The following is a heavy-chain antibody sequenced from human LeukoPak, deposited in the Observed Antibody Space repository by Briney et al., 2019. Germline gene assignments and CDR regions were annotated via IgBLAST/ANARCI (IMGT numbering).Heavy chain of an antibody. D-gene: IGHD6-13*01. V-gene: IGHV4-39*01. CDR1: GGSISSSSYY. Sequence: SETLSLTCTASGGSISSSSYYWGWIRQPPGKGLEWIGSIYYSGSTYYNPSLKSRVTISVDTSKNQFSLKLSSVTAADMAVYYCARHLRVYWPGYSSSWLDYWGQGTLVTVSS. CDR3: ARHLRVYWPGYSSSWLDY. CDR2: IYYSGST. J-gene: IGHJ4*02.